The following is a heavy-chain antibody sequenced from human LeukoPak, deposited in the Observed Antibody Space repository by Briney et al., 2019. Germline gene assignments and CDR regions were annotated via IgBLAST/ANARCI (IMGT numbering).Heavy chain of an antibody. CDR2: IYYSGST. D-gene: IGHD4-17*01. Sequence: SETLSLTCTVSGGXISSSSYYWGWIRQPPGKGLEWIGSIYYSGSTYYNPSLKSRVTISVDTSKNQFSLRLSSVTAADTAVYYCARERGDPGGYYYYGMDVWGQGTTVTVSS. CDR3: ARERGDPGGYYYYGMDV. V-gene: IGHV4-39*07. J-gene: IGHJ6*02. CDR1: GGXISSSSYY.